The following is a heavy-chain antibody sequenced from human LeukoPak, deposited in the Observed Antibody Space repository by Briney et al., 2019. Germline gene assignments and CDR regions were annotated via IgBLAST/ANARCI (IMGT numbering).Heavy chain of an antibody. V-gene: IGHV3-7*01. J-gene: IGHJ4*02. D-gene: IGHD3-9*01. CDR3: ARGFFKGITIF. CDR1: GFTFSSYW. CDR2: IKQDGSEK. Sequence: GGSLRLSCAASGFTFSSYWMSWVRQAPGKGLEGVANIKQDGSEKYYVDSVKGRFTISRDNAKNSLYLQMNSLRAEDTAVYYCARGFFKGITIFWGQGTLVTVSS.